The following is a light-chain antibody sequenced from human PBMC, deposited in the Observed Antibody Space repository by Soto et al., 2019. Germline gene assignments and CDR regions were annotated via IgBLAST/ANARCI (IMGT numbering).Light chain of an antibody. J-gene: IGKJ1*01. V-gene: IGKV3-20*01. CDR2: GAS. Sequence: EIVLTQSPGTLSLSPRERATLSCRASQSVSNNYLAWYQHRPGQAPRLLIYGASTRAPGITDRFSGCGSGTDFTLTIIRLEPEDFAVYYCQQYSSSPRTVGQGTQVEV. CDR3: QQYSSSPRT. CDR1: QSVSNNY.